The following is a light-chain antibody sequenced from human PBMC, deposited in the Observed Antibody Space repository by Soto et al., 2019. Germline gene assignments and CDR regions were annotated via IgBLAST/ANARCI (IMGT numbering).Light chain of an antibody. CDR2: GAS. CDR1: QSVRRDY. Sequence: EIVLTQSPGTLSLSPGERVTLSCRASQSVRRDYLAWYQQSPGHAPRVLILGASRRAIGIPDRFSASGSGTDFTLTISRLEPEDFAVYFCQQYDISPWTFGQGTKVDIK. CDR3: QQYDISPWT. J-gene: IGKJ1*01. V-gene: IGKV3-20*01.